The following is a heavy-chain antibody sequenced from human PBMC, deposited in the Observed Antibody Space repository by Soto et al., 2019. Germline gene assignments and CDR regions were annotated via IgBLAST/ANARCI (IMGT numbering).Heavy chain of an antibody. V-gene: IGHV3-9*01. J-gene: IGHJ4*02. Sequence: EVQLVESGGGLVQPGRSLRLSCAASGFTFDDYAMHWVRQAPGKGLEWVSGISWNSGSIGYADSVKGRFTISRDNAKNSLYLQMNSLRAEDTALYYCAKVHCGGDCFHKYYFDYWGQGTLVTVSS. CDR2: ISWNSGSI. CDR1: GFTFDDYA. CDR3: AKVHCGGDCFHKYYFDY. D-gene: IGHD2-21*01.